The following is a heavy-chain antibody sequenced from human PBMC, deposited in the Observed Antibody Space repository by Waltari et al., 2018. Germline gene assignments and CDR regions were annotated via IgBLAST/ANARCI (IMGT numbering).Heavy chain of an antibody. D-gene: IGHD2-15*01. V-gene: IGHV3-9*03. J-gene: IGHJ6*03. Sequence: EVQLVESGGGLVQPGRSLRLSCAASGFPFDDYAMHWVRHAPGKGLEWVSGISWNSGSIGYADSVKGRFTISRDNAKNSLYLQMNSLRAEDMALYYCAKGGLGYCSGGSCYGDYMDVWGKGTTVTVSS. CDR3: AKGGLGYCSGGSCYGDYMDV. CDR2: ISWNSGSI. CDR1: GFPFDDYA.